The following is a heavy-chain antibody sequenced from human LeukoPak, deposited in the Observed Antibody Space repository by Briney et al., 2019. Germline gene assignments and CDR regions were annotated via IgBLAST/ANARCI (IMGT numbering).Heavy chain of an antibody. D-gene: IGHD5-12*01. J-gene: IGHJ4*02. CDR2: FDPEDGET. CDR3: ATWTGSAYDWRSFDY. V-gene: IGHV1-24*01. CDR1: GYTLTELS. Sequence: ASVNVSCKVSGYTLTELSMHWVRQAPGKGLEWMGGFDPEDGETIYAQKFQGRVTMTEDTSTDTAYMELSSLRSEDTAVYYCATWTGSAYDWRSFDYWGQGTLVTVSS.